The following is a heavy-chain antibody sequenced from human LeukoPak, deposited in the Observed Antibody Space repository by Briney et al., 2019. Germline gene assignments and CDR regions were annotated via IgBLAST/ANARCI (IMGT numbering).Heavy chain of an antibody. V-gene: IGHV3-33*06. Sequence: GGSLRLSCAASRFTLSNFGMHWVRQAPGKGLEWVAVIWYDGRNKYYADSMKGRFTISRDNSKNTVYLQTNSLRAEDTAVYYCAKDRGTMTYHFDYWGQGTLVTVSS. CDR2: IWYDGRNK. J-gene: IGHJ4*02. D-gene: IGHD3-22*01. CDR3: AKDRGTMTYHFDY. CDR1: RFTLSNFG.